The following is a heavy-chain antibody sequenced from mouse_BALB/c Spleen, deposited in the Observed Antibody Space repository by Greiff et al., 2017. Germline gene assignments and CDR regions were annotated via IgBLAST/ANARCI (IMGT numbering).Heavy chain of an antibody. J-gene: IGHJ2*01. V-gene: IGHV7-3*02. CDR2: IRNKANGYTT. Sequence: DVQLVESGGGLVQPGGSLRLSCATSGFTFTDYYMSWVRQPPGKALEWLGFIRNKANGYTTEYSASVKGRFTISRDNSQSILYLQMNTLRAEDSATYYCARDIGLRQDYWGQGTTLTVSS. D-gene: IGHD2-2*01. CDR3: ARDIGLRQDY. CDR1: GFTFTDYY.